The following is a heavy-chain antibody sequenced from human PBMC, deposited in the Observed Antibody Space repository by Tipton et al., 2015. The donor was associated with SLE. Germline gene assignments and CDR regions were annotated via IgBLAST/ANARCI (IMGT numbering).Heavy chain of an antibody. CDR1: GFTFSSYA. J-gene: IGHJ4*02. CDR2: IRYDETKE. D-gene: IGHD3-10*01. Sequence: SLRLSCAASGFTFSSYAMSWVRQAPGKGLEWVAFIRYDETKEYYADSVNGRFIISRDTSKNTLYLQMNTLRPEDTGFYYCARDLRFYGSGSRYYFDHWGQGTSVTVSP. CDR3: ARDLRFYGSGSRYYFDH. V-gene: IGHV3-30*02.